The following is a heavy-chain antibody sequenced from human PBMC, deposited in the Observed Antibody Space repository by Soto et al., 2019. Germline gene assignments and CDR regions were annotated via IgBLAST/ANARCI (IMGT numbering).Heavy chain of an antibody. Sequence: TLSLTCAVYGGSFSGYYWTWIRQPPGTGLEWIGEINHSGSTNYNPSLKSRVTISVDTSKNQFSLKLTSVTAADTAIYYCAKLRDFVVLPAGILDYWGPGTLVTVSS. D-gene: IGHD2-8*01. CDR3: AKLRDFVVLPAGILDY. CDR2: INHSGST. J-gene: IGHJ4*02. CDR1: GGSFSGYY. V-gene: IGHV4-34*01.